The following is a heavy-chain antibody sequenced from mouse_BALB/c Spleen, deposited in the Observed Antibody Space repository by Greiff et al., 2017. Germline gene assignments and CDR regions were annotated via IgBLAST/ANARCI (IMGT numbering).Heavy chain of an antibody. V-gene: IGHV5-17*02. Sequence: EVKLMESGGGLVQPGGSRKLSCAASGFTFSSFGMHWVRQAPEKGLEWVAYISSGSSTIYYADTVKGRFTISRDNPKNTLFLQMTSLRSEDTAMYYCAREYGNYGYAMDYWGQGTSVTVSS. D-gene: IGHD2-10*02. CDR3: AREYGNYGYAMDY. CDR2: ISSGSSTI. J-gene: IGHJ4*01. CDR1: GFTFSSFG.